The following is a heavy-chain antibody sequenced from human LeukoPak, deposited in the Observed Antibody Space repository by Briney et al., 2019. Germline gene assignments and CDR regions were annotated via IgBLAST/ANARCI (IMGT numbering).Heavy chain of an antibody. CDR3: ARGGYYYDSSGRAPRY. D-gene: IGHD3-22*01. CDR2: INHSGST. J-gene: IGHJ4*02. CDR1: GGSISSSSYY. Sequence: SETLSLTCTVSGGSISSSSYYWGWIRQPPGKGLEWIGEINHSGSTNYNPSLKSRVTISVDTSKNQFSLKLSSVTAADTAVYYCARGGYYYDSSGRAPRYWGQGTLVTVSS. V-gene: IGHV4-39*07.